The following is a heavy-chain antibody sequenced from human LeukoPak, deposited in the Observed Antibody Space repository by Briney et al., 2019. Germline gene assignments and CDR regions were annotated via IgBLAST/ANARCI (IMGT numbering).Heavy chain of an antibody. CDR1: GFTFSSYS. CDR2: ISSSSSYI. V-gene: IGHV3-21*01. D-gene: IGHD4-17*01. J-gene: IGHJ5*02. Sequence: PGGSLRLSCAASGFTFSSYSMNWVRQAPGKGLEWVSSISSSSSYIYYADSVKGRFTISRDNAKNSLYLQMNSLRAEDTAVYYCARDSDGVLNWFDPWGQGTLVTVSS. CDR3: ARDSDGVLNWFDP.